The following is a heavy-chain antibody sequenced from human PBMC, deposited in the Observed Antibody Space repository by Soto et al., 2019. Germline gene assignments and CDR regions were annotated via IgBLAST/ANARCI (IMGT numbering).Heavy chain of an antibody. CDR1: GYTFTGYY. CDR3: ARFIAVVPSSEYYGMDV. D-gene: IGHD6-19*01. CDR2: INPNSGGT. Sequence: GASVKVSCKASGYTFTGYYMHWVRQAPGQGLEWMGWINPNSGGTNYAQKFQGRVTMTRDTSISTAYMELSRLRSDDTTVYYCARFIAVVPSSEYYGMDVWGQGTTVTV. V-gene: IGHV1-2*02. J-gene: IGHJ6*02.